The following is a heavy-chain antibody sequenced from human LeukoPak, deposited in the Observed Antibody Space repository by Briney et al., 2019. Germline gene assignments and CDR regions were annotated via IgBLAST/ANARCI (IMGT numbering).Heavy chain of an antibody. CDR3: AKDRPNYYDSSGHYYRRGGDY. J-gene: IGHJ4*02. CDR1: GFTFSSYA. D-gene: IGHD3-22*01. CDR2: VSGSGGYT. Sequence: PGGSLRLSCAASGFTFSSYAMSWVRQAPGKGLEWVSSVSGSGGYTYYAGSVKGRFTISRDNSKNTLYLQMNSLRAEDTAIYYCAKDRPNYYDSSGHYYRRGGDYWGQGTLVTVSS. V-gene: IGHV3-23*01.